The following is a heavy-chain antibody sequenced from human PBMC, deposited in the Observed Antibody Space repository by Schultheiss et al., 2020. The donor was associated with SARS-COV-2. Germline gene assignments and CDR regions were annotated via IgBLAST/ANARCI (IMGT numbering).Heavy chain of an antibody. V-gene: IGHV3-33*01. Sequence: GGSLRLSCAASGFTFSSYGMHWVRQAPGKGLEWVAVIWYDGSNKYYADSVKGRFTISRDNSKNTLYLQMNSLRAEDTAVYYCALNSSSWYRDYYYYYMDVWGKGTTVTVSS. D-gene: IGHD6-13*01. J-gene: IGHJ6*03. CDR3: ALNSSSWYRDYYYYYMDV. CDR1: GFTFSSYG. CDR2: IWYDGSNK.